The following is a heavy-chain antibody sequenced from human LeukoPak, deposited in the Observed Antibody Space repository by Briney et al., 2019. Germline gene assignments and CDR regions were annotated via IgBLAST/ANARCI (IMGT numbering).Heavy chain of an antibody. CDR3: TSPRRARVTTGRDY. Sequence: GGSLKLSCAASGFTFSGSAIHWVRQASGKGLEWVGRIRSKADNYATGYAASVNGRFTISRDDSKNTAYLQMNSLKTEDTAVYYCTSPRRARVTTGRDYWGQGTLVTVSS. D-gene: IGHD4-17*01. CDR1: GFTFSGSA. CDR2: IRSKADNYAT. V-gene: IGHV3-73*01. J-gene: IGHJ4*02.